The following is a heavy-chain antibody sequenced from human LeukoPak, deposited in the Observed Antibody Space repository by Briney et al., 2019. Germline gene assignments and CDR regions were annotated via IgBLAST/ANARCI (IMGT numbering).Heavy chain of an antibody. V-gene: IGHV4-59*01. CDR2: IYHTGST. D-gene: IGHD3-10*01. CDR3: ARGSPMVRGVITNWFDP. Sequence: PSETLSPTCTVSGGSISTYYWSWIRQPPGKGLEWIGYIYHTGSTNYNPSLKSRVTISVDTSENHFSLKLNSVTAADTAVYYCARGSPMVRGVITNWFDPWGQGTLVTVSS. CDR1: GGSISTYY. J-gene: IGHJ5*02.